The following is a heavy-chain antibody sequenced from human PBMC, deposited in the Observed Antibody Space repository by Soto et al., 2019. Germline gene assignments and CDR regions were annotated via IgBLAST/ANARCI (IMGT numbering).Heavy chain of an antibody. CDR2: ISYSGYT. CDR3: ARHHRYCSGDSCYLFDY. V-gene: IGHV4-59*08. CDR1: GGSISSYY. J-gene: IGHJ4*02. Sequence: PSETLSLTCTVSGGSISSYYSSWLRQPPGEGLEWIGYISYSGYTNYHPSLNSRVTISVDTSKNQFSLKLSSVTAADTAVYYCARHHRYCSGDSCYLFDYWGLGTLVTVSS. D-gene: IGHD2-15*01.